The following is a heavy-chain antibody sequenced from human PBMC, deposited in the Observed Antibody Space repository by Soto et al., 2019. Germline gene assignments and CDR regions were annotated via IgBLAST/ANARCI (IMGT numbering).Heavy chain of an antibody. D-gene: IGHD3-9*01. CDR2: ISWNSGSI. Sequence: EVQLVESGGGLVQPGRSLRLSCAASGFTFDDYAMHWVRQAPGKGLEWVSGISWNSGSIGYADSVKGRFTISRDNAKNSLYLQMNSLRAEDTALYYCAKDCGLGLDLVDVWGKGTTVTVSS. CDR3: AKDCGLGLDLVDV. V-gene: IGHV3-9*01. CDR1: GFTFDDYA. J-gene: IGHJ6*04.